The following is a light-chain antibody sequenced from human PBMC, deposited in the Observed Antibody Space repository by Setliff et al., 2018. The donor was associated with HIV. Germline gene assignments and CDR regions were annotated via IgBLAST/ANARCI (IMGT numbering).Light chain of an antibody. CDR2: EVS. CDR1: SSDVGSYNL. CDR3: CSYAGSSTYV. V-gene: IGLV2-23*02. Sequence: QSALAQPASVSGSPGQSITISCTGSSSDVGSYNLVSWCQQHPGKAPKLMIYEVSKRPSGVSNRFSGSKSGNTASLTIPGLQAEDEADYYCCSYAGSSTYVFGTGTKVTVL. J-gene: IGLJ1*01.